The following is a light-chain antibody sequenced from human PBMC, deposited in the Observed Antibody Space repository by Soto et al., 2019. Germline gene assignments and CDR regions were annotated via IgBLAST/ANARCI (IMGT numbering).Light chain of an antibody. CDR1: QTISSY. V-gene: IGKV1-39*01. CDR2: AAS. J-gene: IGKJ2*01. CDR3: QHSYRTPRT. Sequence: DIQMTQSPSSLSASVGDRVTITCRASQTISSYLNWYQQIPGKAPKVLIYAASSLQSGVPSRFSGSGSGTDFALTISNLQPEDSATYYCQHSYRTPRTFGQGTNLEIK.